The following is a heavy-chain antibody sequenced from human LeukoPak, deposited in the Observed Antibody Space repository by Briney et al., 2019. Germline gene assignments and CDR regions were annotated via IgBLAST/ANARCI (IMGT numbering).Heavy chain of an antibody. CDR2: ISSSGSTI. Sequence: GGSLRLSCAASGFTFSSYEMNWVRQAPGKGLEWVSYISSSGSTIYYADSVKGLFTISRDNAKNSLYLQMNSLRAEDTAVYYCAREDGYMDVWGKGTTVTVSS. D-gene: IGHD5-24*01. V-gene: IGHV3-48*03. CDR1: GFTFSSYE. J-gene: IGHJ6*03. CDR3: AREDGYMDV.